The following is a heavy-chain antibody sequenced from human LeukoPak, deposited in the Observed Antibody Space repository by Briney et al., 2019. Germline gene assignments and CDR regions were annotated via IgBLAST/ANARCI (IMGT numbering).Heavy chain of an antibody. CDR1: GGTFSSYA. CDR2: IIPIFGTA. J-gene: IGHJ3*02. D-gene: IGHD6-6*01. Sequence: GASVKVSCKASGGTFSSYAISWVRQAPGQGLEWMGGIIPIFGTANYAQKFQGRVTITADKSTSTAYMELSSLRSEDTAVYYCAREGYSSSSPHDAFDIWGQGTMVTVSS. CDR3: AREGYSSSSPHDAFDI. V-gene: IGHV1-69*06.